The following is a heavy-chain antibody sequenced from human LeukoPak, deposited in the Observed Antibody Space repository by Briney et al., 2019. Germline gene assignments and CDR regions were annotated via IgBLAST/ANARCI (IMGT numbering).Heavy chain of an antibody. V-gene: IGHV1-2*02. D-gene: IGHD3-10*01. Sequence: ASVKVSCKASGYSFTSYGITWVRKAPGQGLEWMGWINPNSGGTNYAQKFQGRVTMTRDTSISTAYMELSRLRSDDTAMYFCARDPSASGTYRVYGMDVWGQGTTVTVSS. J-gene: IGHJ6*02. CDR1: GYSFTSYG. CDR2: INPNSGGT. CDR3: ARDPSASGTYRVYGMDV.